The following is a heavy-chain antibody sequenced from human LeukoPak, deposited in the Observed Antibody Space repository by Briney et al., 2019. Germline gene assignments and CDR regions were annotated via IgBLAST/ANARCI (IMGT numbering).Heavy chain of an antibody. CDR2: ANSDGSST. D-gene: IGHD3-10*01. J-gene: IGHJ4*02. V-gene: IGHV3-74*01. CDR3: AGGDSGFGY. Sequence: TGGSLRLSCAASGFTFSSYWMHWVRQAPGKGLVWVSRANSDGSSTSYADSVKGRFAISRDNAKNTLYLQMNSLSVEDTAVYYCAGGDSGFGYWGQGTLVTVSS. CDR1: GFTFSSYW.